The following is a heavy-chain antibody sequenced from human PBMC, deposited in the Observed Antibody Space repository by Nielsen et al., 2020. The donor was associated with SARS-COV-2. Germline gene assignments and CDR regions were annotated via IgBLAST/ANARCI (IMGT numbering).Heavy chain of an antibody. Sequence: SGPTLVKPTQTLTLTCTFSGFSLSTSGVGVGWIRQPPGKALEWLALIYWNDDKRYSPSLKSRLTITKDTSKNQVVLTMTNMDPVDTATYYCAHRKAISPVVTPSAVMVLYYFDYWGQGTLVTVSS. CDR3: AHRKAISPVVTPSAVMVLYYFDY. CDR2: IYWNDDK. V-gene: IGHV2-5*01. J-gene: IGHJ4*02. D-gene: IGHD4-23*01. CDR1: GFSLSTSGVG.